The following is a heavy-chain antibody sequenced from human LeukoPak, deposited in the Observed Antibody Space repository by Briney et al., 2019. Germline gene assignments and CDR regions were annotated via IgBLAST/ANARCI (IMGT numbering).Heavy chain of an antibody. J-gene: IGHJ5*02. CDR1: GYRFPYHW. CDR3: ARLPNSGADLTWFDP. V-gene: IGHV5-51*01. D-gene: IGHD3-10*01. CDR2: IYPGDSDT. Sequence: GESLKVSCKASGYRFPYHWIAWVRQMPGKGLEWMGIIYPGDSDTRYSPSFQGQVTISTDKSINTAYLQWSSLKASDTAMYYCARLPNSGADLTWFDPWGQGTLVSVSS.